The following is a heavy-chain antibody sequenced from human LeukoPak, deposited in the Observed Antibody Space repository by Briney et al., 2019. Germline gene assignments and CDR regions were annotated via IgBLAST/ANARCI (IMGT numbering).Heavy chain of an antibody. Sequence: SETLSLTCTVSGGSISSSSYYWGWIRQPPGKGLEWIGSIYYSGSTYYNPSLKSRVTISVDTSKNQFSLKLSSVTAADTAVYYCARLGGIAVALFPWVDAFDIWGQGTMVTVSS. CDR2: IYYSGST. J-gene: IGHJ3*02. D-gene: IGHD6-19*01. V-gene: IGHV4-39*01. CDR3: ARLGGIAVALFPWVDAFDI. CDR1: GGSISSSSYY.